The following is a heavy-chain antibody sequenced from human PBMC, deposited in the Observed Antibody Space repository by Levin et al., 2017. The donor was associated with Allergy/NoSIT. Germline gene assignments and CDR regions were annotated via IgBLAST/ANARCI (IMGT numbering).Heavy chain of an antibody. CDR3: ARTVNTLTTAFLH. Sequence: SETLSLTCTVSGASISSGGYHWSWIRQHPGKGLEWIGNIFYSGPTYYNPSLKSRVTISVDTSENQFSLKLNSVTAADTAVYYCARTVNTLTTAFLHWGQGTLVTVSS. D-gene: IGHD4-17*01. CDR1: GASISSGGYH. J-gene: IGHJ4*02. V-gene: IGHV4-31*03. CDR2: IFYSGPT.